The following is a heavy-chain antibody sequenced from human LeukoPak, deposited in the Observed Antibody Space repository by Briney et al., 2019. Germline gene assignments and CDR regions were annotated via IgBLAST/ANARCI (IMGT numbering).Heavy chain of an antibody. V-gene: IGHV3-66*01. CDR3: ARFSLYDNSGYYSWLFDF. CDR2: LYSGGDT. J-gene: IGHJ4*02. CDR1: GFTVSSIY. Sequence: GGSLRLSCAAAGFTVSSIYMSWVRQAPGKGLEWVSLLYSGGDTFYADSVKGRFTISRDNFKNTLYLQMNRLRPEDKAVYFCARFSLYDNSGYYSWLFDFWGQGTLVTVSS. D-gene: IGHD3-22*01.